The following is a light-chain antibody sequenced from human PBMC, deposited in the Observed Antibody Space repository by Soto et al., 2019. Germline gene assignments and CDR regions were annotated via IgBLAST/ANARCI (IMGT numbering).Light chain of an antibody. J-gene: IGKJ1*01. V-gene: IGKV1-5*01. CDR3: QQYNSYWT. Sequence: GDRVTITCLASQSISSWLSWYQQKPWEAPKLLIYDASSLESGVPSRLSGRGSGTEFTLTISSLQPDDFATYYCQQYNSYWTFGQGTKVDIK. CDR2: DAS. CDR1: QSISSW.